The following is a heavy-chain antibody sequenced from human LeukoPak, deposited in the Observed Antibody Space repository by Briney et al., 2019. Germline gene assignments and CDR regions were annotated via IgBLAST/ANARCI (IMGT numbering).Heavy chain of an antibody. V-gene: IGHV3-7*01. Sequence: GGSLRLSCGASGFTFSSYWMSWVRQAPGKGLEWVATINQDETEKYYVDSVTGRFTISRDNAKNSLYLQMNRLRADDTAVYYCVKPYYYSSGSLSWGRGTLVTVSS. CDR1: GFTFSSYW. CDR3: VKPYYYSSGSLS. D-gene: IGHD3-10*01. J-gene: IGHJ4*02. CDR2: INQDETEK.